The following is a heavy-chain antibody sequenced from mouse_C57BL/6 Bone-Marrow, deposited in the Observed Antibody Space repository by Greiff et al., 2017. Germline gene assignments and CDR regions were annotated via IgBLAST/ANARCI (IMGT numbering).Heavy chain of an antibody. Sequence: EVQLQESGPVLVKPGASVKMSCKASGYTFTDYYMNWVKQSHGKSLEWIGVINPYNGGTSYNQKFKGKATLTVDKSSSTAYMELNSLTSEDSAVYYCARYDHEFYAMDYWGQGTSVTVSS. CDR3: ARYDHEFYAMDY. CDR1: GYTFTDYY. V-gene: IGHV1-19*01. D-gene: IGHD2-4*01. CDR2: INPYNGGT. J-gene: IGHJ4*01.